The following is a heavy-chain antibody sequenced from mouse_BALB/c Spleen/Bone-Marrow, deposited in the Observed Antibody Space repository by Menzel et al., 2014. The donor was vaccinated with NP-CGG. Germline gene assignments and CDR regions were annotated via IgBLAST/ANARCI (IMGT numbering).Heavy chain of an antibody. Sequence: QVQLQQPGAELVMPGASVKMSCKASGYTFTDYWMHWVKQRPGQGLEWIGAIDTSDSYTSYNQKFKGKATLTVDESSSTAYMQLSSPTSEDSAVYYCARKYDYYYAMDYWGQGTSVTVSS. J-gene: IGHJ4*01. CDR3: ARKYDYYYAMDY. CDR2: IDTSDSYT. CDR1: GYTFTDYW. D-gene: IGHD2-4*01. V-gene: IGHV1-69*01.